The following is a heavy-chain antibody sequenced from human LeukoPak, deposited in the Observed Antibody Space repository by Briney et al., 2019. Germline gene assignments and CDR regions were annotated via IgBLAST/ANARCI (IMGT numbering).Heavy chain of an antibody. CDR1: GFTFRSYG. V-gene: IGHV3-33*01. Sequence: PGRSLRLSCAASGFTFRSYGMHWVRQAPGKGLEWVAVIWYDGSKKYYADSVKGRLTISRDNSKNTLYLQMNSLRAEDTAVYYCARGIYESSGSLDYWGQGTLVTVSS. D-gene: IGHD3-22*01. CDR2: IWYDGSKK. CDR3: ARGIYESSGSLDY. J-gene: IGHJ4*02.